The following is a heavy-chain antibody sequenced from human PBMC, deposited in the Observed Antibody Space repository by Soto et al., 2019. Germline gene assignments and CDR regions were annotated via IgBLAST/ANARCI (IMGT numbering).Heavy chain of an antibody. CDR3: ATALGCRSTSCTLDY. Sequence: QVQLVQSGAEVKKPGSSVKVSCKASGGTFGSYAFSWVRQAPGQGLEWMGGIIPVSGAAHYAQKFQGRDTITAEESTSTAYMELSSLSSQDTAVYYCATALGCRSTSCTLDYWGQGTRVIVSS. D-gene: IGHD2-2*01. V-gene: IGHV1-69*01. CDR2: IIPVSGAA. J-gene: IGHJ4*02. CDR1: GGTFGSYA.